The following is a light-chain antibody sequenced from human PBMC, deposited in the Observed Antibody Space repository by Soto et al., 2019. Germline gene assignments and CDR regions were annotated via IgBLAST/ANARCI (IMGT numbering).Light chain of an antibody. V-gene: IGLV1-44*01. Sequence: QPVLTQPPSASGTPGQRVTISCSGSSSNIGSNTVNWYQQLPGTAPKLLIYSNNQRPSGVPDRFSGSKSGTSASLAISGLQSEDEADDYCAAWDDSLNAWVFGGGTKLTVL. J-gene: IGLJ3*02. CDR2: SNN. CDR3: AAWDDSLNAWV. CDR1: SSNIGSNT.